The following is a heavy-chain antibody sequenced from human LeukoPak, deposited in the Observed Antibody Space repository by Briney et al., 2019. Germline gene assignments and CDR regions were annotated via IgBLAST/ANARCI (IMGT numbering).Heavy chain of an antibody. D-gene: IGHD2-2*01. CDR1: GYTFTGYY. CDR2: INPNSGGT. CDR3: ARDRYCSSTSCPKPSWFDP. V-gene: IGHV1-2*02. Sequence: ASVKVSCKASGYTFTGYYMHWVRQAPGQGLEWMGWINPNSGGTNYAQKFQGRVTMTRDTSISTAYMELSRLRSDDTAVYYCARDRYCSSTSCPKPSWFDPWGQGTLVTVSS. J-gene: IGHJ5*02.